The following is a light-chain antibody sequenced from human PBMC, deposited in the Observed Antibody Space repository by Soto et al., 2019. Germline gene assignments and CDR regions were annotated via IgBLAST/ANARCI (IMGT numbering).Light chain of an antibody. CDR3: ASYTSGSTLV. Sequence: QSALTQPASVSGSPGQSITISCTGTSSDVGGYNYVSWYQQYPGKAPKLMIFEVSNRPSGVSNRFSGSKSGNTASLTISVLQAEDESDYYCASYTSGSTLVFGTGTKLTVL. V-gene: IGLV2-14*01. CDR1: SSDVGGYNY. CDR2: EVS. J-gene: IGLJ1*01.